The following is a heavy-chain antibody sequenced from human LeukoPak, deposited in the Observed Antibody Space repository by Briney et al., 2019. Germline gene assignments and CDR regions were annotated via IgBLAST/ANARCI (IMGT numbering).Heavy chain of an antibody. CDR3: ARGLESSGWDHYYYYMDV. Sequence: SVKVSCKASGGTFSSYAISWVRQAPGQGLEWMGGIIPIFNTVNYAQKFQGRVTITADKSTNTAYMELSRLRSEDTAVYYCARGLESSGWDHYYYYMDVWGKGTTVTVSS. CDR2: IIPIFNTV. V-gene: IGHV1-69*06. J-gene: IGHJ6*03. D-gene: IGHD6-25*01. CDR1: GGTFSSYA.